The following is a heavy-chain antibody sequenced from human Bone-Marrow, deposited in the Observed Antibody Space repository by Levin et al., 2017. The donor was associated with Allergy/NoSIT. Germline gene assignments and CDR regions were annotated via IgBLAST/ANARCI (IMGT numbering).Heavy chain of an antibody. CDR3: AGDGSRKGSWPYDAFEF. V-gene: IGHV1-69*01. J-gene: IGHJ3*01. Sequence: PGESLKISCKAFGGTLSRNALSWVRQAPGQGLEWMGGIIPMFRTPTYAQQFQGRVTITADESTSTAYMELRGLRSQDTAVYYCAGDGSRKGSWPYDAFEFWGQGTMVTVSS. CDR2: IIPMFRTP. CDR1: GGTLSRNA. D-gene: IGHD6-13*01.